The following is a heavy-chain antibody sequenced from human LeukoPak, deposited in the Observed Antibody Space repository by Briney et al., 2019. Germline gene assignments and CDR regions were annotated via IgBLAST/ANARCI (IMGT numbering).Heavy chain of an antibody. V-gene: IGHV7-4-1*02. CDR3: ARDASMINFDY. CDR1: GYTFTVYS. D-gene: IGHD3-16*01. Sequence: ASVKVSCKDSGYTFTVYSINWLRQAPGQGLEWMGWITTSTGKPAYAQGFTGRFVFSLDTSVSTIYLHINSLKAEDTAVYYCARDASMINFDYWGQGSLVTVSS. J-gene: IGHJ4*02. CDR2: ITTSTGKP.